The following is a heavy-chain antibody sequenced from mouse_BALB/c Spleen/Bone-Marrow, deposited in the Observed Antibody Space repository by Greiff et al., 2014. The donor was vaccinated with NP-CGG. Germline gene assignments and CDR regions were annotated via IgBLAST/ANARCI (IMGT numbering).Heavy chain of an antibody. CDR2: ISYSGST. CDR1: GYSITSDYA. J-gene: IGHJ3*01. V-gene: IGHV3-2*02. CDR3: GRQFAF. Sequence: VQLKESGPGLVKPSQSLSLTCTVTGYSITSDYAWNWIRQFPGNKLEWMGYISYSGSTSYKPSLKSRISITRDTSKNQFFLQLNSVTTEDTATYYCGRQFAFWGQGTLVTVSA.